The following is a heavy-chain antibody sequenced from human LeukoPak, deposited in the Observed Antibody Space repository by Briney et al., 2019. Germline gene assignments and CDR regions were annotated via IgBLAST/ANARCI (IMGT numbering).Heavy chain of an antibody. J-gene: IGHJ4*02. V-gene: IGHV3-53*01. CDR1: GFTVRGNY. Sequence: PGGSLRPSLAAPGFTVRGNYISWVRQAPGQGLEWVSLIYSGGSTYYADSVKGRFSISRDNSKNTLFLQMNSLRAEDTAVYYCATDAHWGQGTLVTVSS. CDR3: ATDAH. CDR2: IYSGGST.